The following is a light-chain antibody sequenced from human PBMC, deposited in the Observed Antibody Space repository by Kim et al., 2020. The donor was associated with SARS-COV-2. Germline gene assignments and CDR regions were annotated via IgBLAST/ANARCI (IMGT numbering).Light chain of an antibody. Sequence: QSALTQPPSASGSPGQSVTISCTGTSSDVGGYNYVSWYQQHPGKAPKLMIYEVSKRPSGVPDRFSGSESGNTASLTVSGLQAEDEADYYCSSYAGSSLYVFGTGTKVTVL. J-gene: IGLJ1*01. CDR3: SSYAGSSLYV. V-gene: IGLV2-8*01. CDR2: EVS. CDR1: SSDVGGYNY.